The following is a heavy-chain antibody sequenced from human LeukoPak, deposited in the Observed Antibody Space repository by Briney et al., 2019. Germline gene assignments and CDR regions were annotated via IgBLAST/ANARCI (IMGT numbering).Heavy chain of an antibody. V-gene: IGHV4-59*11. CDR1: GASISGHY. D-gene: IGHD1-14*01. Sequence: PETLSLTCTVSGASISGHYLTWIRHAPGQGLERIGYISYIGSTNYNPSLKSRVTISVDTSKNLFSLKLRSVTAADTAVYYCARDQISINALDMWGQGTMVTVSS. CDR2: ISYIGST. J-gene: IGHJ3*02. CDR3: ARDQISINALDM.